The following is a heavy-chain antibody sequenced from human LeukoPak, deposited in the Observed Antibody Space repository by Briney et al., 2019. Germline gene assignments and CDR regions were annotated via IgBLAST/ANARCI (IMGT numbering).Heavy chain of an antibody. CDR3: ARDRGRIAAAGIDY. J-gene: IGHJ4*02. D-gene: IGHD6-13*01. CDR2: ISSSSSYI. Sequence: GGSLRLSCAASGFTFSSYSMNWVRQAPGKGLEWVSSISSSSSYIYYADSVKGRFTISRDNAKNSLYLQMNSLGAEDTAVYYCARDRGRIAAAGIDYWGQGTLVTVSS. V-gene: IGHV3-21*01. CDR1: GFTFSSYS.